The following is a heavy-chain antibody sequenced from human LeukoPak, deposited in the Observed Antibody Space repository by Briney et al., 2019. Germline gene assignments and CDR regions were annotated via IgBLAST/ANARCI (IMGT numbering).Heavy chain of an antibody. Sequence: SETLSLTCTVSGGSISSYYWSWIRQPPGKGLEWIGYIYYSGSTNYNPSLKSRVTISVDTSKNQFSLKLSSVTAADTAVYYCARAGGTGAHWYFDLWGRGTLVTVSS. V-gene: IGHV4-59*01. J-gene: IGHJ2*01. CDR3: ARAGGTGAHWYFDL. CDR2: IYYSGST. D-gene: IGHD1-1*01. CDR1: GGSISSYY.